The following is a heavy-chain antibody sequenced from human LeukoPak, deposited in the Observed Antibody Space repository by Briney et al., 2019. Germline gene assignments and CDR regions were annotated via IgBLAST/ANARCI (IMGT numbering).Heavy chain of an antibody. D-gene: IGHD3-3*01. CDR3: ARDLSYYDFWSGYQGMDV. CDR2: ISSSSSTI. Sequence: PGGSLRLSCAAPGFTFSSYSMNWVRQAPGEGLEWVSYISSSSSTIYYADSVKGRFTISRDNAKNSLYLQMNSLRDEDTAVYYCARDLSYYDFWSGYQGMDVWGQGTTVTVSS. J-gene: IGHJ6*02. V-gene: IGHV3-48*02. CDR1: GFTFSSYS.